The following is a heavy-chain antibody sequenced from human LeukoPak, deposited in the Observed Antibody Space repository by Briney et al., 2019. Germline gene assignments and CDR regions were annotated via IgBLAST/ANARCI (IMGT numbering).Heavy chain of an antibody. J-gene: IGHJ6*02. D-gene: IGHD5-12*01. CDR3: ARDDGPTGRIYGMDV. V-gene: IGHV1-2*02. CDR1: GYTFTGYY. Sequence: ASVKVSCKASGYTFTGYYMHWVRQAPGQGLEWMGWINPNSGGTNYSQKFQGRVTMTRDTSISTAYMELSRLRPDDTAVYYCARDDGPTGRIYGMDVWGQGTTVTVSS. CDR2: INPNSGGT.